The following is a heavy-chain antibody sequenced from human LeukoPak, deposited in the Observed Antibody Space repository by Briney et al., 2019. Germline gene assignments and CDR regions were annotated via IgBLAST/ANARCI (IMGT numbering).Heavy chain of an antibody. D-gene: IGHD3-10*02. V-gene: IGHV3-9*01. CDR1: GFTFDDYT. Sequence: GGSLRLSCAASGFTFDDYTMHWVRQAPGKGLEWVSGISWNSGSIGYADSVKGRFTISRDNAKNSLYLQMNSLRAEDTAVYYCAELGITMIGGVWGKGTTVTISS. J-gene: IGHJ6*04. CDR2: ISWNSGSI. CDR3: AELGITMIGGV.